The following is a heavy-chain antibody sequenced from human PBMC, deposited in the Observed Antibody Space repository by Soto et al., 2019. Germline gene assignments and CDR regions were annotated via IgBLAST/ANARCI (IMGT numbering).Heavy chain of an antibody. J-gene: IGHJ6*02. CDR3: ARDRIRFLECLGPMDV. V-gene: IGHV1-18*01. CDR1: GYTFTSYG. D-gene: IGHD3-3*01. CDR2: ISAYNGNT. Sequence: ASVKVSCKASGYTFTSYGISWVRQAPGQGLEWMGWISAYNGNTNYAQKLQGRVTMTTDTSTSTAYMELRSLRSDDTAVYYCARDRIRFLECLGPMDVWGQGTTVTVSS.